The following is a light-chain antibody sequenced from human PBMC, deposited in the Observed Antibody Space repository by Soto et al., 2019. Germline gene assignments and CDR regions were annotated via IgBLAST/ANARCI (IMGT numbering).Light chain of an antibody. CDR3: QQYGISPWT. Sequence: EIVLTQSPGTLSLSPGERAALSCRASQSVSSNYLAWYQQKPGQAPRLLIYGASSRATGIPDRFSGSGSGTDFTITISRLEPEDFAVFYCQQYGISPWTFGHGTKVEIK. J-gene: IGKJ1*01. CDR1: QSVSSNY. V-gene: IGKV3-20*01. CDR2: GAS.